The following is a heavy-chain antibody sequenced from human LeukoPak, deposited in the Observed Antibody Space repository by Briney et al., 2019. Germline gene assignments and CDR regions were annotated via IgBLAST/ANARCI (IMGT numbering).Heavy chain of an antibody. CDR1: GYSFTSYW. J-gene: IGHJ5*02. CDR3: ARGSLYDSSGYYLTRPANWFDP. Sequence: PGESLKISCKGSGYSFTSYWIGWVRQMPGKGLEWMGIIYPGDSDTRYSPSFQGQVTISADKSISTAYLQWSSLKASDTAMYYCARGSLYDSSGYYLTRPANWFDPWGQGTLVTVSS. V-gene: IGHV5-51*01. CDR2: IYPGDSDT. D-gene: IGHD3-22*01.